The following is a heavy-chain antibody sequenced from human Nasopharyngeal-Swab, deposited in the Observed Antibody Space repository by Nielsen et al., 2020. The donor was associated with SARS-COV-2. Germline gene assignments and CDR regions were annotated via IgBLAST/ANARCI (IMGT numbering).Heavy chain of an antibody. CDR3: AKTMVRGDFYYFLDV. CDR2: ISWKSGNM. J-gene: IGHJ6*03. V-gene: IGHV3-9*03. Sequence: GGSLRLSCVASGFSFDDYTMHWVRQAPGKGLERVSGISWKSGNMGYADSVKGRFTISRDNAKNSVYLQMNSLRPEDMALYYCAKTMVRGDFYYFLDVWGKGTTVTVSS. D-gene: IGHD3-10*01. CDR1: GFSFDDYT.